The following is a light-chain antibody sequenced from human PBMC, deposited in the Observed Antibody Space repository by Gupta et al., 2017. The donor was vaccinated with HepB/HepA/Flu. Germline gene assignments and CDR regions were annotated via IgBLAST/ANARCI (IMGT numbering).Light chain of an antibody. CDR1: NIGSKS. Sequence: SYVPTQPPSSSVAPGKTARIACGGNNIGSKSVHWYQQKPGQAPVLVIYYDSDRPSGIPERFSGSNSGNTATLTISRVEAGDEADYYCQVWDSSSDHVVFGGGTKLTVL. V-gene: IGLV3-21*04. CDR3: QVWDSSSDHVV. CDR2: YDS. J-gene: IGLJ2*01.